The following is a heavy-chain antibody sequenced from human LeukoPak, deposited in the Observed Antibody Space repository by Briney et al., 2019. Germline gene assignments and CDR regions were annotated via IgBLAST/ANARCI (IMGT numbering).Heavy chain of an antibody. D-gene: IGHD6-13*01. CDR2: IRYDGSNK. V-gene: IGHV3-30*02. J-gene: IGHJ4*02. CDR3: AKVPEPSDSWLFGY. Sequence: GGSLRLPCAASGFTFSSYGMHWVRQAPGKGLEWVAFIRYDGSNKYYADSVKGRFTISRDNSKNTLFLQMNSLRVEDMAVYYCAKVPEPSDSWLFGYWGQGTLVTVSS. CDR1: GFTFSSYG.